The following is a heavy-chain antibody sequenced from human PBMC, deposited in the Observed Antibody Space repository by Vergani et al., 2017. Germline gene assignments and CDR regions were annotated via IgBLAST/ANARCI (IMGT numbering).Heavy chain of an antibody. CDR2: ISGSGGST. V-gene: IGHV3-23*01. CDR1: GFTFSSYA. Sequence: EVQLLESGGGLVQPGGSLRLSCAASGFTFSSYAMSWVRQAPGKGLEWVSAISGSGGSTYYADSVKGRFTISRDNSKNTLYLQMNSLRAEDTAVYHCANFGPFGPQGINYWGQGTLVTVSS. J-gene: IGHJ4*02. CDR3: ANFGPFGPQGINY. D-gene: IGHD2-15*01.